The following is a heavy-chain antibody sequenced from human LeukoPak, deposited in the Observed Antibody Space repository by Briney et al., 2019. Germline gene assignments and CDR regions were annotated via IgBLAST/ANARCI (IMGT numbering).Heavy chain of an antibody. CDR1: GDSISSYY. CDR3: ASPPRFCSGGGCGDP. J-gene: IGHJ5*02. D-gene: IGHD2-15*01. CDR2: IYYSGNT. V-gene: IGHV4-59*01. Sequence: SETLSLTCTVSGDSISSYYWSWIRQPPGKGLEWIGNIYYSGNTNYNPSLKSRVTISVDTSKNQFSLKLTSVTAADTAIYYCASPPRFCSGGGCGDPGGQGTLVTVSS.